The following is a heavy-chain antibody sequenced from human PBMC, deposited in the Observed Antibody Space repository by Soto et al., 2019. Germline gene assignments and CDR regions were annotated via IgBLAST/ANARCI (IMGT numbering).Heavy chain of an antibody. J-gene: IGHJ3*01. V-gene: IGHV3-33*01. Sequence: QVQLVESGGGVVQPGTSLRLSCVASGFAFSNYGIHWVRQAPGRGLEWVAVIWHAGSQKYLTDSVRGRFTISRDNSKNAVYLHMNSLRVDDTAVYYCEGRDDPFHVWGRGTMVTVSS. CDR2: IWHAGSQK. CDR3: EGRDDPFHV. CDR1: GFAFSNYG.